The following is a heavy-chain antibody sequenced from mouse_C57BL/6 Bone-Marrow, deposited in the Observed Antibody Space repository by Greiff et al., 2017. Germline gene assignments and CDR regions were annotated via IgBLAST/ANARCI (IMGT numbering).Heavy chain of an antibody. D-gene: IGHD1-1*01. CDR2: ISSGGDYI. Sequence: EVMLVESGEGLVKPGGSLKLSCAASGFTFSSYAMSWVRQTPEKRLEWVAYISSGGDYIYYADTVKGRFTISRDNARNTLYLQMSSLKSEDTAMYYCTRDPLITTVWYFDVWGTGTTVTVSS. J-gene: IGHJ1*03. CDR3: TRDPLITTVWYFDV. CDR1: GFTFSSYA. V-gene: IGHV5-9-1*02.